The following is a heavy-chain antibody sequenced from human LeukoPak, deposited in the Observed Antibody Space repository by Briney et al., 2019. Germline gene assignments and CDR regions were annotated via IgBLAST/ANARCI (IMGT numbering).Heavy chain of an antibody. V-gene: IGHV3-30*18. Sequence: GGSLRLSCAASAFTFRTYAMHWVRQAPGKGLEWVAVISDDGSYQYYADSVKGRFTISRDNSKNTLFLQMNSLRAEDTAIYYCAKDRDYYGSGSDYWGQGTLVTVSS. CDR2: ISDDGSYQ. CDR1: AFTFRTYA. J-gene: IGHJ4*02. CDR3: AKDRDYYGSGSDY. D-gene: IGHD3-10*01.